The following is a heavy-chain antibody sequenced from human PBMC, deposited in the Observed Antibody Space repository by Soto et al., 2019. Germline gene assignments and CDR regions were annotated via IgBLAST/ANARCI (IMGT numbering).Heavy chain of an antibody. D-gene: IGHD4-17*01. CDR2: IGTAGDT. J-gene: IGHJ3*02. Sequence: LSLTCAASGFTFSSYDMHWVRQATGKGLEWVSAIGTAGDTYYPGSVKGRFTISRENAKNSLYLQMNSLRAGDTAVYYCARGSPMTTVTDDAFDIWGQGTMVTVSS. V-gene: IGHV3-13*01. CDR1: GFTFSSYD. CDR3: ARGSPMTTVTDDAFDI.